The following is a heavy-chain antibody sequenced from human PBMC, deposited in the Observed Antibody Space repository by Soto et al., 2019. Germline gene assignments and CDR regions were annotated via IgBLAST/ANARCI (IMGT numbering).Heavy chain of an antibody. CDR3: ASYGDPTDY. J-gene: IGHJ4*02. Sequence: SETLSLTCTVSGGSISSSSYYWGWIRQPPGKGLEWIGSIYYSGSTYYNPSLKSRVTISVDTSKNQFSLKLSSVTAADTAVYYCASYGDPTDYWGQGTLVTVSS. CDR1: GGSISSSSYY. CDR2: IYYSGST. V-gene: IGHV4-39*01. D-gene: IGHD4-17*01.